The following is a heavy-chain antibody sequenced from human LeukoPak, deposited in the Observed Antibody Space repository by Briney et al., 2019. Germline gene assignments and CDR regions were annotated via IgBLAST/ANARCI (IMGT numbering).Heavy chain of an antibody. V-gene: IGHV3-30*04. CDR3: ARELSSIAALVFSCFDY. J-gene: IGHJ4*02. CDR1: GFTLSSYN. D-gene: IGHD6-6*01. Sequence: GGSLRLSCAPSGFTLSSYNIHGVRRAPGRGLEWVTGMLYDGSTEYYADSVKGRFTVSRDNSNNMLYLQMSSLRAEDTAIYYCARELSSIAALVFSCFDYWGQGTLVTVS. CDR2: MLYDGSTE.